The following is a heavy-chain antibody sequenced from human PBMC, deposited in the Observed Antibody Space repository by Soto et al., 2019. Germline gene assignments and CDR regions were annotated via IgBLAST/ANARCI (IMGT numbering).Heavy chain of an antibody. D-gene: IGHD2-21*01. CDR3: ARDFADYYGMDV. J-gene: IGHJ6*02. CDR1: GGSVSSGSYY. Sequence: QVQLQESGPGLVKPSETQSLTCTVSGGSVSSGSYYWSWIRQPPGKGLEWIGYIYYSGSTNYNPSLKSRVTISVDTSKNQFSLKLSSVTAADTAVYYCARDFADYYGMDVWGQGTTVTVSS. CDR2: IYYSGST. V-gene: IGHV4-61*01.